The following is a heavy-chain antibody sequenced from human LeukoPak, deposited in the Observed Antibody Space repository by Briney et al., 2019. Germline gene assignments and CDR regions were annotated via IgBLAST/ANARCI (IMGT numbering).Heavy chain of an antibody. Sequence: PGGSLRLSCAASGFTFSSYWMSWVRQAPGKGLEWVAYIKQDGSEKYYVDSVEGRFTISRDNAKNSLYLQMNSLRAEDTAVYYCARSRGSIAARPTLFDYWGQGTLVTVSS. D-gene: IGHD6-6*01. CDR2: IKQDGSEK. CDR3: ARSRGSIAARPTLFDY. CDR1: GFTFSSYW. J-gene: IGHJ4*02. V-gene: IGHV3-7*01.